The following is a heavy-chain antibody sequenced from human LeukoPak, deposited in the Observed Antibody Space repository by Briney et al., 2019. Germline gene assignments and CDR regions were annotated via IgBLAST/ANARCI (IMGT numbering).Heavy chain of an antibody. D-gene: IGHD3-10*01. CDR2: IYTSGST. J-gene: IGHJ4*02. CDR3: AREAVLLWFGELSD. V-gene: IGHV4-4*07. Sequence: PTETLXLXXXXXGXSISSYYWSWIRQPAGKGLEWIGRIYTSGSTNYNPSLKSRVTMSVDTSKNQFSLKLSSVTAADTAVYYCAREAVLLWFGELSDWGQGTLVTVSS. CDR1: GXSISSYY.